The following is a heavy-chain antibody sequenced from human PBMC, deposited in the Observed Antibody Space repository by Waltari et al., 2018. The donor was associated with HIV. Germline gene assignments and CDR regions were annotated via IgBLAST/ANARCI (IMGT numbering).Heavy chain of an antibody. CDR1: GCTLRNAC. Sequence: EVQLVESGGGLVKPGGSLRLSCAAYGCTLRNACITGVRQAPGKGLEWVGRIKTTADGATADYAAPVKGRFTISRDDSKNTLYLQLNSLKTEDTAMYYCSGGFGQLWASSFDYWGQGTLVTVSS. CDR2: IKTTADGATA. D-gene: IGHD3-10*01. J-gene: IGHJ4*02. CDR3: SGGFGQLWASSFDY. V-gene: IGHV3-15*01.